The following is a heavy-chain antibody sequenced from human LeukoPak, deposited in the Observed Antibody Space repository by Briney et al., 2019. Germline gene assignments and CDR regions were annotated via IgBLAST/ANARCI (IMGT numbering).Heavy chain of an antibody. CDR1: GFTFSSYS. D-gene: IGHD3-9*01. CDR3: AKDHDYDILTGYSADAFDI. CDR2: ISSSSSTI. V-gene: IGHV3-48*04. Sequence: PGGSLRLSCAASGFTFSSYSMNWVRQAPGKGLEWVSYISSSSSTIYYADSVKGRFTISRDNAKNSLYLQMNSLRAEDTAVYYCAKDHDYDILTGYSADAFDIWGQGTMVTVSS. J-gene: IGHJ3*02.